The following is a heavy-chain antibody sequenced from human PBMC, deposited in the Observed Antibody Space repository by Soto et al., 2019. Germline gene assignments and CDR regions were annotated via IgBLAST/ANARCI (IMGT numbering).Heavy chain of an antibody. Sequence: GSLRLSCAASGFTFSRHWMHWVRQTPGKGPVWVSRISGDGTSTKYADSVKGRFTIARDNAKNTLFLQISSLRVEDTAVYYCVREVIEEVGTIRWFDPWGQGTLVTVSS. CDR3: VREVIEEVGTIRWFDP. J-gene: IGHJ5*02. CDR2: ISGDGTST. V-gene: IGHV3-74*03. CDR1: GFTFSRHW. D-gene: IGHD3-22*01.